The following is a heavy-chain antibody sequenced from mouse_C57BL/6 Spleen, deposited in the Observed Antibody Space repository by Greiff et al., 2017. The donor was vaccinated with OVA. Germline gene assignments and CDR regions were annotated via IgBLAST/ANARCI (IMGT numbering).Heavy chain of an antibody. J-gene: IGHJ3*01. CDR2: IYPRSGNT. Sequence: VQLQQSGAELARPGASVKLSCKASGYTFTSYGISWVKQRPGQGLEWIGEIYPRSGNTYYNEKFKGKATLTADKSSSTAYMELRSLPSEDSAVYFCARGGIYYDYDRFAYWGQGTLVTVSA. D-gene: IGHD2-4*01. CDR1: GYTFTSYG. CDR3: ARGGIYYDYDRFAY. V-gene: IGHV1-81*01.